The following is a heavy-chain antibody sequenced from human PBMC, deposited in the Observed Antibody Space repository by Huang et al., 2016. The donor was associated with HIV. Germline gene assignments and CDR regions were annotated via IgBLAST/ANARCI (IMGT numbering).Heavy chain of an antibody. CDR2: ISYDCKTK. D-gene: IGHD6-13*01. CDR1: GFTFSSYG. J-gene: IGHJ4*02. V-gene: IGHV3-30*18. CDR3: AKGGSAAAVLDF. Sequence: QVQLVESGGGVVQPGMSLRISCAASGFTFSSYGRQWVRQAPGKGLEGVAVISYDCKTKYYADSVKGRFSISRDNSKTTVYLQLNSLRVEDTAVYYCAKGGSAAAVLDFWGQGTLVTVSS.